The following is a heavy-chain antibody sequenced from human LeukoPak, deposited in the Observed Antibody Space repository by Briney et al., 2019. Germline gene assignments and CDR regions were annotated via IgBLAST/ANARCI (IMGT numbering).Heavy chain of an antibody. CDR3: ASLNIRYCSSTSCKAGDY. CDR2: ISGSGGST. V-gene: IGHV3-23*01. D-gene: IGHD2-2*01. CDR1: GFTFSSYA. J-gene: IGHJ4*02. Sequence: GGSLRLSCAASGFTFSSYAMSWVRQAPGKGLEWVSAISGSGGSTYYADSVKGRFTISRDNSKNTLYLQMNSLRAEGTAVYYCASLNIRYCSSTSCKAGDYWGQGTLVTVSS.